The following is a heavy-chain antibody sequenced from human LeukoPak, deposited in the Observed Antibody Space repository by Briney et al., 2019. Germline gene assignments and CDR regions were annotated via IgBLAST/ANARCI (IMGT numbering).Heavy chain of an antibody. Sequence: SETLSLTCTVSGGSISSYYWSWIRQPPGKGLEWIGYIYYSGSTNYNPSLKSRVTISVDTSKNQFSLKLSSVTAADTAVYYCARHVDTISLAFGIWGQGTMVTVSS. CDR3: ARHVDTISLAFGI. D-gene: IGHD3-9*01. J-gene: IGHJ3*02. CDR2: IYYSGST. V-gene: IGHV4-59*08. CDR1: GGSISSYY.